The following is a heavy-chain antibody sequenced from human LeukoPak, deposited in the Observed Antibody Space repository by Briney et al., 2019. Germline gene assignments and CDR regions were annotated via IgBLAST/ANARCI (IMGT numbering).Heavy chain of an antibody. D-gene: IGHD3-10*01. CDR1: GFTFSYAC. J-gene: IGHJ1*01. Sequence: GGSLRLSCAASGFTFSYACMSWVRQAPGKGLEWVGRIKSKTDGGTTDHAAPVKGRFTISRDDSKKTLYLQMNSLKTEDTGVYYCTTDAPFYGSGSYFSDFQHWGQGTLVIVSS. V-gene: IGHV3-15*01. CDR2: IKSKTDGGTT. CDR3: TTDAPFYGSGSYFSDFQH.